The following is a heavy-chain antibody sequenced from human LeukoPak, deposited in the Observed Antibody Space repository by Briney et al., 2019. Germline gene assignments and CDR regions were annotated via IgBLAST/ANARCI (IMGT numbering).Heavy chain of an antibody. CDR3: AKDLPDIVVVPAAQPYCFDY. Sequence: QPGGSLRLSCAASGFTFSSYAMSWVRQAPGKGLEWVSAISGSGGSTYYADSVKGRFTISRDNSKNTLYLQMNSLRAEDTAVYYCAKDLPDIVVVPAAQPYCFDYWGQGTLVTVSS. CDR1: GFTFSSYA. D-gene: IGHD2-2*01. J-gene: IGHJ4*02. V-gene: IGHV3-23*01. CDR2: ISGSGGST.